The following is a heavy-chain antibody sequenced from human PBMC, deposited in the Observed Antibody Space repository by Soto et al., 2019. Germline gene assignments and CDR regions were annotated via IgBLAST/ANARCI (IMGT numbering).Heavy chain of an antibody. J-gene: IGHJ6*03. CDR2: ISGSGGST. Sequence: PGGSLRLSCAASGFTFSSYAMSWVRQAPGKGLEWVSAISGSGGSTYYADSVKGRFTISRDNSKNTLYLQMNSLRAEDTAVYYCAKHPEYCTNGVCDYYMDVWGKGTTVTVSS. CDR3: AKHPEYCTNGVCDYYMDV. CDR1: GFTFSSYA. V-gene: IGHV3-23*01. D-gene: IGHD2-8*01.